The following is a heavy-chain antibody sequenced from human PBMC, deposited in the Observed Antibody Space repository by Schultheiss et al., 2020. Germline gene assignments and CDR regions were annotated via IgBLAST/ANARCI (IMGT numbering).Heavy chain of an antibody. CDR1: GGTFSSYA. CDR2: ISAYNGNT. CDR3: ARRHREPYWYFDL. V-gene: IGHV1-18*01. J-gene: IGHJ2*01. Sequence: GGSLRLSCKASGGTFSSYAISWVRQAPGQGLEWMGWISAYNGNTNYAQKLQGRVTMTTDTSTSTAYMELRSLRSDDTAVYYCARRHREPYWYFDLWGRGTLVTVSS. D-gene: IGHD1-26*01.